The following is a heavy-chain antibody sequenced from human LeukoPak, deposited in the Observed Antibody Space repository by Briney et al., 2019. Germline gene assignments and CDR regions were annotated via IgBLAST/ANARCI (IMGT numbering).Heavy chain of an antibody. CDR3: ARDPGTRVVDP. V-gene: IGHV1-18*01. CDR1: GYTFTTYG. Sequence: ASVKVSCKASGYTFTTYGISWVRRAPGQGHEWMGWINTYNGNTNYAQKVQGRVTMTTDTSTSTAYMELRSLRSGDTAVYYCARDPGTRVVDPWGQGTLVTVSS. D-gene: IGHD2-15*01. CDR2: INTYNGNT. J-gene: IGHJ5*02.